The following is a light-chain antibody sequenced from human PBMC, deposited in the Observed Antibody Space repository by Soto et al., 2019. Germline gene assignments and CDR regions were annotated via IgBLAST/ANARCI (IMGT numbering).Light chain of an antibody. Sequence: DIQMTQSPSTLSASVGDRVTITCRASQSISSWLAWYQQKPGKAPRLLIYGASSRETGIPARFSGSGSGTEFTLTISSLQSEDFAVYYCQQYNNWPRTFGQGTKVDIK. CDR3: QQYNNWPRT. J-gene: IGKJ1*01. V-gene: IGKV1-5*01. CDR2: GAS. CDR1: QSISSW.